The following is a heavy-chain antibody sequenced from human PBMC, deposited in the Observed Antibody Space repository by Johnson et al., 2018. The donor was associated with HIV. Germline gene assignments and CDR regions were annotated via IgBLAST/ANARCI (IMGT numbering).Heavy chain of an antibody. CDR1: GFTLSNYA. V-gene: IGHV3-30-3*01. Sequence: QVQLVESGGGVVQTGRSLRLSCAVSGFTLSNYAMHWVRQAPGKGLAWVAFISNDGSIKFSADSVKGRFTISRDNSKNTLYLQMNSLRTEDSGVYYCAKSYCPGCDGFDIWGQGTMVTVSS. D-gene: IGHD2-21*01. CDR2: ISNDGSIK. J-gene: IGHJ3*02. CDR3: AKSYCPGCDGFDI.